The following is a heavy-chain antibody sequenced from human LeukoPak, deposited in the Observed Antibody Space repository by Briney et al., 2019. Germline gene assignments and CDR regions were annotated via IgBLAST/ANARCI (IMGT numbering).Heavy chain of an antibody. J-gene: IGHJ3*02. CDR1: GFTFDDYA. CDR3: AKAPVLDDSSGYAFDI. Sequence: GGSLRLSCAASGFTFDDYAMHWVRQAPGKGLEWVSLISGDGGSTYYADSVKGRFTISRDNSKNTLYLQMNSLRAEDTAVYYCAKAPVLDDSSGYAFDIWGQGTMVTVSS. CDR2: ISGDGGST. V-gene: IGHV3-43*02. D-gene: IGHD3-22*01.